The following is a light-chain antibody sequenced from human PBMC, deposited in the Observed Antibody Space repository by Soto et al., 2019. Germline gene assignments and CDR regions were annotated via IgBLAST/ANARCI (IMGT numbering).Light chain of an antibody. J-gene: IGKJ4*01. Sequence: EIVLTQSPGTLSLSPGERATLSCRASQSVSSSYLAWYQQKPGQAPRLLIYGPSSRATGIPDSFSGSGSGTDFTLTISRLEPEDFAVYYCQQYDSSLVLTFGGGTKVEIK. CDR2: GPS. CDR1: QSVSSSY. V-gene: IGKV3-20*01. CDR3: QQYDSSLVLT.